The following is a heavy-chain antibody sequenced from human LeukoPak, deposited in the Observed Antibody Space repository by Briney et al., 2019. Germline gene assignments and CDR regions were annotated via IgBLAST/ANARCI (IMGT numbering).Heavy chain of an antibody. V-gene: IGHV3-23*01. CDR2: ISGSGGST. D-gene: IGHD1-26*01. Sequence: GGSLRLSCAASGFTFSSYAMSWARQAPGKGLEWVSAISGSGGSTYYADSVKGRFTISRDNSKNTLYLQMNSLRAEDTAVYYCAKDPALIVGATDDAFDIWGQGTMVTVSS. CDR3: AKDPALIVGATDDAFDI. J-gene: IGHJ3*02. CDR1: GFTFSSYA.